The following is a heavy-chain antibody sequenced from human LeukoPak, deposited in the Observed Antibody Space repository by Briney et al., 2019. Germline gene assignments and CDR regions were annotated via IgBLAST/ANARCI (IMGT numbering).Heavy chain of an antibody. CDR1: GFTFSSYA. V-gene: IGHV3-23*01. Sequence: GGSLRLSCAASGFTFSSYAMSWVRQAPGKGLEWVSAISGSGGSTYYADSVKGRFTISRDNSKNTLYLQMNSLGAEDTAVYYCAKAVSNYWYFDLWGRGTLVTVSS. CDR3: AKAVSNYWYFDL. CDR2: ISGSGGST. D-gene: IGHD4-11*01. J-gene: IGHJ2*01.